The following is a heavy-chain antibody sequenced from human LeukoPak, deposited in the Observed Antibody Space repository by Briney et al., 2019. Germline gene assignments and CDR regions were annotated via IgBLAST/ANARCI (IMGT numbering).Heavy chain of an antibody. J-gene: IGHJ5*02. CDR2: ISGSGGST. Sequence: QPGGSLRLSCAASGFTFSSYAMSWARQAPGKGLEWVSAISGSGGSTYYADSVKGRFTISRDNSKNTLYLQMNSLRAEDTAVYYCAKDLGSGYYYGWFDPWGQGTLVTVSS. D-gene: IGHD3-22*01. CDR1: GFTFSSYA. CDR3: AKDLGSGYYYGWFDP. V-gene: IGHV3-23*01.